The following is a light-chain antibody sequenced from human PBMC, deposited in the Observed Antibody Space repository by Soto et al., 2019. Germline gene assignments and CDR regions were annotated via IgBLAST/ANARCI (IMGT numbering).Light chain of an antibody. J-gene: IGKJ4*01. Sequence: DIQMTQSPSSLSASVGDRVTITCQASQDISNLLNWYQQKPGKAPRLLIYDTSNLETGVPSRFSGSGSGTDFTFTISSLQPEDIATYYCQHYDNLPLTFGGGTKVEIK. CDR3: QHYDNLPLT. CDR1: QDISNL. CDR2: DTS. V-gene: IGKV1-33*01.